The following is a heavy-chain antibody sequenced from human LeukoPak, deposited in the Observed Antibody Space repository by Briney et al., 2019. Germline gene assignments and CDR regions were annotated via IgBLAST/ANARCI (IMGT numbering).Heavy chain of an antibody. CDR3: ASHPDYGDYGQHLVFDY. J-gene: IGHJ4*02. Sequence: GGSLRLSCAASGFTFSSYGMHWVRQAPGKGLEWVAVISYDGSNKYYADSVKGRFTISRDNSKNTLYLQMNSLRAEDTAVYYCASHPDYGDYGQHLVFDYWGQGTLVTVSS. CDR2: ISYDGSNK. V-gene: IGHV3-30*03. CDR1: GFTFSSYG. D-gene: IGHD4-17*01.